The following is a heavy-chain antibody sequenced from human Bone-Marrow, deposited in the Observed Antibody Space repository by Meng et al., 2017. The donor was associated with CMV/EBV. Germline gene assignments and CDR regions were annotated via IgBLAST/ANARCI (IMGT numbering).Heavy chain of an antibody. Sequence: GESLKISCAASGFTFSSYAMHWVRQAPGKGLEWVAVITCDGNNKFYADSVNGRFTISRDNSKNTLYLQMHSLRGADTAVYFCARGRGVGVPPAIESWGQGTLVTVSS. V-gene: IGHV3-30-3*01. CDR3: ARGRGVGVPPAIES. CDR1: GFTFSSYA. D-gene: IGHD2-2*01. J-gene: IGHJ4*02. CDR2: ITCDGNNK.